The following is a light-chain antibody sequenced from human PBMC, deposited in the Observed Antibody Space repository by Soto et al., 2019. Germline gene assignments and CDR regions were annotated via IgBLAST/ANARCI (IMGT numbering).Light chain of an antibody. J-gene: IGLJ1*01. Sequence: SALTQPRSVSGSPGQSVTISCTGTSSGVGGYNYVSWYQQHPGKAPKLMIYGVTTRPSGVPDRFSGSKSGNTASLTISGLQAEDEADYYCSSHAGSSVVFGTGTKVTVL. CDR1: SSGVGGYNY. CDR2: GVT. V-gene: IGLV2-11*01. CDR3: SSHAGSSVV.